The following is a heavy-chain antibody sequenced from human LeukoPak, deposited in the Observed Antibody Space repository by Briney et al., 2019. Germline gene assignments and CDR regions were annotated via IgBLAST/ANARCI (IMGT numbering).Heavy chain of an antibody. J-gene: IGHJ6*03. CDR2: ISYDGSNK. Sequence: GRSLRLSCAASGFTFSSYAMHWVRQAPGKGLEWVAVISYDGSNKYYADSVKGRFTISRDNAKNSLYLQMNSLRAEDTAVYYCVRVRGLYDYSNYYYYYYVDVWGKGTTVTVSS. CDR1: GFTFSSYA. CDR3: VRVRGLYDYSNYYYYYYVDV. V-gene: IGHV3-30-3*01. D-gene: IGHD4-11*01.